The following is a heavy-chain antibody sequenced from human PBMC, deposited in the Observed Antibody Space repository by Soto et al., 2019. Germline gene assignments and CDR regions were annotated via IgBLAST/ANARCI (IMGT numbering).Heavy chain of an antibody. Sequence: GGSLRLSCSASGFSFSDYYMTWVRQAPGKGLEWMAFIRYSGSNIYYAESVKGRFTISRDNSKNTLYLQMNSLRAEDTAVYYCARERRNGLRFWFDPWGQGTLVTVSS. CDR2: IRYSGSNI. D-gene: IGHD3-16*01. CDR1: GFSFSDYY. CDR3: ARERRNGLRFWFDP. V-gene: IGHV3-33*08. J-gene: IGHJ5*02.